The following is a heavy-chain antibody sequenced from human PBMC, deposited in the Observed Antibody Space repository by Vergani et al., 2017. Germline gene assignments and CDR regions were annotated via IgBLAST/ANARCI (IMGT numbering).Heavy chain of an antibody. CDR1: GDSVSSNSAG. CDR2: TYYRSKWDN. V-gene: IGHV6-1*01. CDR3: TRDLGNYIPAPGYYFDY. J-gene: IGHJ4*02. Sequence: QVQLQQSGPGLVKPSQTLSLTCAISGDSVSSNSAGWNWIRQSPSRGLEWLGRTYYRSKWDNDYALSGKSRITINPDTSKNQFSLQLSSMTPEDTAVYYCTRDLGNYIPAPGYYFDYWGQGTLVTVSS. D-gene: IGHD6-25*01.